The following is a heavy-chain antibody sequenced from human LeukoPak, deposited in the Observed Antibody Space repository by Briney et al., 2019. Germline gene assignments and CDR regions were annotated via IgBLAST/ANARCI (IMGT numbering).Heavy chain of an antibody. CDR3: ARDQVDGSGSYYVY. Sequence: ASVKVSCKATGYTFTAYYMHWVRQAPGQGLEWMGWINPNSGGTNYAQKFQGRVTMTRDTSISTAYMELSRLRSDDTAVYYCARDQVDGSGSYYVYWGQGTLVTVSS. D-gene: IGHD3-10*01. CDR1: GYTFTAYY. CDR2: INPNSGGT. V-gene: IGHV1-2*02. J-gene: IGHJ4*02.